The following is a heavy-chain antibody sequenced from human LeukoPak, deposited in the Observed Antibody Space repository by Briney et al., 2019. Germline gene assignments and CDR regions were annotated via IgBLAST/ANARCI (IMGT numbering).Heavy chain of an antibody. V-gene: IGHV3-23*01. D-gene: IGHD1/OR15-1a*01. CDR3: VKSNNLGGDY. J-gene: IGHJ4*02. CDR1: GLTFRNYA. Sequence: GGSLRLSCAASGLTFRNYAMNWVRQAPGKGLEWVSSISGSGGGTFYADSVKGRFTISRDNSKKTVYLQMQSLGVEDTAVYYCVKSNNLGGDYWGQGTLVTVSS. CDR2: ISGSGGGT.